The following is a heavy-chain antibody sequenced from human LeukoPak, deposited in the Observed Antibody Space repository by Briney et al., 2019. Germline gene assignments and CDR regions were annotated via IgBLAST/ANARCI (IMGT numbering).Heavy chain of an antibody. V-gene: IGHV4-31*03. CDR1: GGSISSGGYH. Sequence: PSQTLSLPCTVSGGSISSGGYHWTWIRQHPGKVLERIGYIYYSGSTYYNPSLKSRATISVDTSKNQFSLKLSSVTAADTAVYYCARRTYYGDFPYWYFDLWGRGTLVTVSS. J-gene: IGHJ2*01. CDR2: IYYSGST. D-gene: IGHD4-17*01. CDR3: ARRTYYGDFPYWYFDL.